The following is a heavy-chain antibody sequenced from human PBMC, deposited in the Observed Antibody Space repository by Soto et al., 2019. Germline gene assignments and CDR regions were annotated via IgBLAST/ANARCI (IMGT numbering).Heavy chain of an antibody. CDR2: INPNSGGT. CDR3: ARSGGAPDYYYYYMDV. J-gene: IGHJ6*03. V-gene: IGHV1-2*04. Sequence: ASVKVSCKASGYTFIGYYMHWVRQAPGQGLEWMGWINPNSGGTNYAQKFQGWVTMTRDTSISTAYMELSRLRSDDTAVYYCARSGGAPDYYYYYMDVWGKGTTVTVSS. D-gene: IGHD1-26*01. CDR1: GYTFIGYY.